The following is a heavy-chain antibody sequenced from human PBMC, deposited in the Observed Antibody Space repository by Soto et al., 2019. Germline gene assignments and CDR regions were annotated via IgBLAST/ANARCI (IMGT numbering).Heavy chain of an antibody. J-gene: IGHJ4*02. CDR3: ASRDPGTSVDY. CDR2: IYRTGST. Sequence: XETLSLTCSVAGGSFTSNNWWTWVRQPPVQGLEWIGEIYRTGSTNYNPSLKSRVTTSLDKSENQFSLKVTSLTAADTAVYYCASRDPGTSVDYWGQGTLVTVSS. CDR1: GGSFTSNNW. D-gene: IGHD1-7*01. V-gene: IGHV4-4*02.